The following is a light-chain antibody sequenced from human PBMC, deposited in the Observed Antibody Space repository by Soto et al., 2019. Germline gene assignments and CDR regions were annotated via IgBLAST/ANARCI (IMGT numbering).Light chain of an antibody. CDR2: EVS. Sequence: QSVLTQPASVSGSPGQSITISCTGTSSDVGSYNLASWYQQHPGKAPKLMIYEVSKRPSGVSNRFSGSKSGNTASLTISGLQAEDEADYYCCSYAGSSTCVFGAGTKVTVL. CDR1: SSDVGSYNL. V-gene: IGLV2-23*02. CDR3: CSYAGSSTCV. J-gene: IGLJ1*01.